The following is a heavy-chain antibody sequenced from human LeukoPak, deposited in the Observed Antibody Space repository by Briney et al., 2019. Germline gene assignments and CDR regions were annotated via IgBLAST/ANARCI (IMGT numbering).Heavy chain of an antibody. CDR1: GFTFSSYA. J-gene: IGHJ4*02. Sequence: GGSLRLSCAAFGFTFSSYAMSWVRQAPGKGLEWVSAISGSGGSTYYADSVKGRFTISRDNSKNTLYLQMNSLRAEDTAVYYCAKFLYSGSYPPQDYWGQGTLVTVSS. V-gene: IGHV3-23*01. CDR2: ISGSGGST. CDR3: AKFLYSGSYPPQDY. D-gene: IGHD1-26*01.